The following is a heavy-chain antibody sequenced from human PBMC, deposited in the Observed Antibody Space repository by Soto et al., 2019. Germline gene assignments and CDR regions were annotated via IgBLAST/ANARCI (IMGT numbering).Heavy chain of an antibody. V-gene: IGHV3-30*18. J-gene: IGHJ6*02. D-gene: IGHD1-26*01. CDR1: GFTFHRHG. CDR3: AQDRSGSYPFYYGMDV. CDR2: ISFDGLKK. Sequence: GGSLRLSCAASGFTFHRHGMHWVRQTPGKGLEWVAVISFDGLKKYYADSVKGRFTISRDNSNTTLFLQMNTLRPEDTAVYYCAQDRSGSYPFYYGMDVWGQGPRSPSP.